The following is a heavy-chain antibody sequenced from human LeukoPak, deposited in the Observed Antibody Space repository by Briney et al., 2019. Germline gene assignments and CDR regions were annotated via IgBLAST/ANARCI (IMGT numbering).Heavy chain of an antibody. D-gene: IGHD3-22*01. Sequence: ASVKVSCKASGYTFTSYYMHWVRQAPGQGLEWMGIINPSGGSTSYAQKFQGRVTMTRDTSTSTVYMELSSLRSEDTAVYYYARDGDYYDSSGYRHYFDYWGQGTLVTVSS. CDR3: ARDGDYYDSSGYRHYFDY. CDR2: INPSGGST. J-gene: IGHJ4*02. CDR1: GYTFTSYY. V-gene: IGHV1-46*01.